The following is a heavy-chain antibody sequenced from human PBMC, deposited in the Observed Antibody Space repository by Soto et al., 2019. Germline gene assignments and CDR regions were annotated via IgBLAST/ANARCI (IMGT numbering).Heavy chain of an antibody. Sequence: QVQLQESDPGLVKPPQTLSLTCTVSGGSISSGGYYWSWIRQHTRRGLEWIGHIYYSGSTHYNPSRASRDNISADTSKNQFSLKPTSVTAADTAVYFCSRETQQWRVWYFELWGRGTPVTVSS. D-gene: IGHD5-18*01. J-gene: IGHJ2*01. CDR1: GGSISSGGYY. V-gene: IGHV4-31*03. CDR2: IYYSGST. CDR3: SRETQQWRVWYFEL.